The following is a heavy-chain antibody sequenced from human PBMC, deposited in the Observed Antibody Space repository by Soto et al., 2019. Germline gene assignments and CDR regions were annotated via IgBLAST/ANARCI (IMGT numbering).Heavy chain of an antibody. D-gene: IGHD3-9*01. CDR2: IYYSGST. CDR3: ARVDILPVYDCMDV. J-gene: IGHJ6*02. V-gene: IGHV4-30-4*01. Sequence: LSRTCTVSGGSLGSGNHYWSWIRQPPGKGLEWIGYIYYSGSTYYSPSLTSRVTISIDTSKNQLSLKLNSVTAADTAVYYCARVDILPVYDCMDVWGQGTTVTVSS. CDR1: GGSLGSGNHY.